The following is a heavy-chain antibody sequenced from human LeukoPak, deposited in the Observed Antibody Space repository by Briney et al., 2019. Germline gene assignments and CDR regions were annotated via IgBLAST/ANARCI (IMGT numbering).Heavy chain of an antibody. J-gene: IGHJ4*02. Sequence: QTGGSLRLSCAASGFTFSSYAMSWVRQAPGKGLEWVSAISGSVGSTYYADSVKGRFTISRDNSKNTLYLQMNSLRAEDTAVYYCAEDLDSSGWYYYWGQGTLVTVSS. CDR3: AEDLDSSGWYYY. V-gene: IGHV3-23*01. CDR1: GFTFSSYA. D-gene: IGHD6-19*01. CDR2: ISGSVGST.